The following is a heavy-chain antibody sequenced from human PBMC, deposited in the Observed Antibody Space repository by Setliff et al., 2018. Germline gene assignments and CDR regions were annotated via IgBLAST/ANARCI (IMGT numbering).Heavy chain of an antibody. CDR3: AREQWLDPPGYYYMDV. V-gene: IGHV4-61*02. CDR1: GGSISSGSYY. J-gene: IGHJ6*03. D-gene: IGHD6-19*01. Sequence: SETLSLTCTVSGGSISSGSYYWNWIRQPAGKGLEWIGRMYTSGSANYNPSLRSRVTISLDTSKNQFSLRLNSVTAADMAVYYCAREQWLDPPGYYYMDVWAKGTTVTVSS. CDR2: MYTSGSA.